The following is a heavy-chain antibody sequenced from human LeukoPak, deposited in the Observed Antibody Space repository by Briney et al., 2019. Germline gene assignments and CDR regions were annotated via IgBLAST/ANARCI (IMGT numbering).Heavy chain of an antibody. V-gene: IGHV3-23*01. D-gene: IGHD1-26*01. Sequence: GGSLRLSCAASGFTYSSYAMSWVRQAPGKGLEWVLAISGSGGSTYYADSVKGRFTISRDNSKNTLYLQMNSLRAEDTAVYYCAKGIQVGATAIDYWGQGTLVTVSS. J-gene: IGHJ4*02. CDR2: ISGSGGST. CDR3: AKGIQVGATAIDY. CDR1: GFTYSSYA.